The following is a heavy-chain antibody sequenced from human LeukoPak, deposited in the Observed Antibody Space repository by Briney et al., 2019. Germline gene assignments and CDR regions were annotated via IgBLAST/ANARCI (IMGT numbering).Heavy chain of an antibody. J-gene: IGHJ5*02. CDR1: GGSFSGYY. CDR2: INHSGST. CDR3: ARGGVVVAATWSRFDP. Sequence: SETLSLTCAVYGGSFSGYYWSWIRQPPGKGLEWIGEINHSGSTNYNPSLKSRVTISVDTSKNQFSLKLSSVTAADTAVYYCARGGVVVAATWSRFDPWGQGTLVTVSS. V-gene: IGHV4-34*01. D-gene: IGHD2-15*01.